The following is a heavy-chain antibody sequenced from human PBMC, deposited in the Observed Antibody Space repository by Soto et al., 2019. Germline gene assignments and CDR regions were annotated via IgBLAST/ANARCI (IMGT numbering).Heavy chain of an antibody. CDR1: GGSISSSRSY. CDR2: IFYSGST. Sequence: QLQLQESGPGLVKPSETLSLTCTVSGGSISSSRSYWGWIRQPPGKGLEWIGSIFYSGSTSYNPSLRSRVTISVDASKNQFSLRVSSVTAADTAVYYCAGYTTGTIFDYWGQGTLVTVSS. D-gene: IGHD1-1*01. J-gene: IGHJ4*02. CDR3: AGYTTGTIFDY. V-gene: IGHV4-39*01.